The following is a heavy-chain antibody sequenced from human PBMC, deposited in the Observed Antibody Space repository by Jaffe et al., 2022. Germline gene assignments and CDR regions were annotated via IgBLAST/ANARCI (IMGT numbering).Heavy chain of an antibody. CDR1: GGSISSGSYY. J-gene: IGHJ3*02. CDR2: IYTSGST. V-gene: IGHV4-61*02. CDR3: ARDPRGLIAVAALGDHDAFDI. D-gene: IGHD6-19*01. Sequence: QVQLQESGPGLVKPSQTLSLTCTVSGGSISSGSYYWSWIRQPAGKGLEWIGRIYTSGSTNYNPSLKSRVTISVDTSKNQFSLKLSSVTAADTAVYYCARDPRGLIAVAALGDHDAFDIWGQGTMVTVSS.